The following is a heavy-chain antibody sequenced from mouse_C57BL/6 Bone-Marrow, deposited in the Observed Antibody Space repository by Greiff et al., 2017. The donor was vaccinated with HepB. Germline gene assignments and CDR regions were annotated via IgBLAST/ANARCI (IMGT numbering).Heavy chain of an antibody. D-gene: IGHD1-1*01. Sequence: EVQLVESGGGLVKPGGSLKLSCAASGFTFSDYGMHWVRQAPEKGLEWVAYISSGSSTIYYADTVKGRFTISRDNAKNTLFLQMTSLRSEDTAMYYCARGLLLYWGQGTLVTVSA. CDR1: GFTFSDYG. J-gene: IGHJ3*01. CDR3: ARGLLLY. V-gene: IGHV5-17*01. CDR2: ISSGSSTI.